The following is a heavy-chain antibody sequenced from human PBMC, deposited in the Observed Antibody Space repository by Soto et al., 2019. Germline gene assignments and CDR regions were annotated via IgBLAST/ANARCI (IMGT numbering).Heavy chain of an antibody. CDR2: IWYDGSNK. V-gene: IGHV3-33*01. Sequence: VQLVESGGGVVQPGRSLRLSCAASGFTFSSYGMHWVRQAPGKGLEWVAVIWYDGSNKYYADSVKGRFTISRDNSKNTLYLQMNSLRAEDTAVYYCARRDYYGSGSYGVDYWGQGTLVTVSS. CDR1: GFTFSSYG. D-gene: IGHD3-10*01. CDR3: ARRDYYGSGSYGVDY. J-gene: IGHJ4*02.